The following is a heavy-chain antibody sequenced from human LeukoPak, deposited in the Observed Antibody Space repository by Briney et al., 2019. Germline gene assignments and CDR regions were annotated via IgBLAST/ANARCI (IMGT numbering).Heavy chain of an antibody. CDR2: IIPILGIA. D-gene: IGHD3-22*01. J-gene: IGHJ4*02. CDR3: ARDGRGYYYDSSAKYY. V-gene: IGHV1-69*04. CDR1: GGTFSSYA. Sequence: SVKVSCKASGGTFSSYAISWVRQAPGQGLEWMGRIIPILGIANYAQKFQGRDTITADKSTSTAYMELSSLRSEDTAVYYCARDGRGYYYDSSAKYYWGQGTLVTVSS.